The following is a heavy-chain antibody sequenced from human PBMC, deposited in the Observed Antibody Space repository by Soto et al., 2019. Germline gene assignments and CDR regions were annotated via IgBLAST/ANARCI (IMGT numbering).Heavy chain of an antibody. CDR1: GFTFDDYA. V-gene: IGHV3-9*01. CDR3: AKDRRSSGFRVLDY. D-gene: IGHD6-19*01. CDR2: ISWNSGSI. J-gene: IGHJ4*02. Sequence: GGSLRLSCAASGFTFDDYAMHWVRQAPGKGLEWVSGISWNSGSIGYADSVKGRFTISRDNAKNSLYLQMNSLRAEDTALYYCAKDRRSSGFRVLDYWGQGTLVTVSS.